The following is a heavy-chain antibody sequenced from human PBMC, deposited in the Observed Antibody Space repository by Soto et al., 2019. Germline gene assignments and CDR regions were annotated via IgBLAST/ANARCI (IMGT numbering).Heavy chain of an antibody. CDR1: GFTFSDYY. J-gene: IGHJ4*02. CDR3: AREVSGSYSTFDS. D-gene: IGHD6-19*01. Sequence: QVQLVESGGGLVKPGGSLRLSCAASGFTFSDYYMSWIRQAPGKGLEWISYITSNGRAMSYADSVKGRFTISRDNAANSLYLQMNSLRVEETAFYYWAREVSGSYSTFDSWGQGILVTVSS. V-gene: IGHV3-11*01. CDR2: ITSNGRAM.